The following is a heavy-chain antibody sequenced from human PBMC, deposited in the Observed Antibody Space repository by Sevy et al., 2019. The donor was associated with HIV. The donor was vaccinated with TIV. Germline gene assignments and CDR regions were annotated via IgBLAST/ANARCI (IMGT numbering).Heavy chain of an antibody. CDR2: IRYDGSNK. Sequence: GGSLRLSCAVSGFTFSSYGMHWVRQAPGKGLEWVAFIRYDGSNKYYADSVKGRLTISRDNSKNTLYLQMNSLRAEDTAVYYCAKVERWGGSYYTIDYWGQGTLVTVSS. CDR3: AKVERWGGSYYTIDY. D-gene: IGHD1-26*01. V-gene: IGHV3-30*02. J-gene: IGHJ4*02. CDR1: GFTFSSYG.